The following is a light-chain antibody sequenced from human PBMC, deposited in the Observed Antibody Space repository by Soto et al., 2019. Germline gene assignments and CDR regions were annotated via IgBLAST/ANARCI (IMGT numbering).Light chain of an antibody. V-gene: IGKV2-28*01. CDR2: LGS. CDR3: LQVLQTPPT. J-gene: IGKJ4*02. CDR1: QSLLQSNGYNY. Sequence: DLVMTQSPLSLPVTPGETASISCRCSQSLLQSNGYNYLGWFVQKPGQSPQLLIYLGSSRASGVADRFNDSGSGTDFALKISRVEAEDVGIYYCLQVLQTPPTFGGGTKVEIK.